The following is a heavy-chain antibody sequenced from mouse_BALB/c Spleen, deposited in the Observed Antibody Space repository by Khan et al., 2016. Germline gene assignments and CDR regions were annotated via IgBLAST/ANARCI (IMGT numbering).Heavy chain of an antibody. Sequence: QIQLVQSGPELKRPGKTVKISCKASGYTFTNYGINWVKQAPGKGLKWMGWINTYSGESTYADDFKGRFAFSLETSANTAYLQINNLKNEDTATXFCARYRYYYGNSRYFDVWGAGTTVTVSS. J-gene: IGHJ1*01. CDR1: GYTFTNYG. V-gene: IGHV9-3-1*01. D-gene: IGHD1-1*01. CDR2: INTYSGES. CDR3: ARYRYYYGNSRYFDV.